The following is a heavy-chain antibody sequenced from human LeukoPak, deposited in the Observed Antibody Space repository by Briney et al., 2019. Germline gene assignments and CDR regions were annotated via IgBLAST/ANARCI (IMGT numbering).Heavy chain of an antibody. CDR2: IYYSGST. J-gene: IGHJ6*03. CDR1: GGSISSSSYY. D-gene: IGHD6-13*01. V-gene: IGHV4-39*01. Sequence: PSETLSLTCTVSGGSISSSSYYWGWIRQPPGKGLEWIGSIYYSGSTYYNPSLKSRVTISVDTSKNQFSLKLSSVTAADTAACYCARRPSIGSSWYGGYYYYMDVWGKGTTVTVSS. CDR3: ARRPSIGSSWYGGYYYYMDV.